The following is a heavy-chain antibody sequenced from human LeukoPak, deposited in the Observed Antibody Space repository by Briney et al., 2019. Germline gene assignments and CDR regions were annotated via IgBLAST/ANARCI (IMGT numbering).Heavy chain of an antibody. D-gene: IGHD6-19*01. V-gene: IGHV3-48*03. CDR1: GFTFSSYE. CDR3: ARLDASGLDY. Sequence: LPGGSLRLSCAASGFTFSSYEMNWVRQAPGKGLEWVSYISGSGRTIYYANSVKGRFTISRDNAKNSLYLQMNSLRADDTAVYYCARLDASGLDYWGQGTLVTVSS. CDR2: ISGSGRTI. J-gene: IGHJ4*02.